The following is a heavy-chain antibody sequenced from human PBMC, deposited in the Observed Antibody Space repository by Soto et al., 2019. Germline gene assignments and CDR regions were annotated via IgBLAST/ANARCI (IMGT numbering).Heavy chain of an antibody. D-gene: IGHD3-3*01. CDR3: AKERNDFWSGTTGGFDN. CDR2: ISGSGGTT. J-gene: IGHJ4*02. Sequence: GGSLRLSCAASGFTFSSYSMSWVRQAPGKGLDWVSGISGSGGTTYYADSVKGRFTISRDNPKNTVFVQMNSLRPEDTAIYYCAKERNDFWSGTTGGFDNWGQGLLVTVSS. V-gene: IGHV3-23*01. CDR1: GFTFSSYS.